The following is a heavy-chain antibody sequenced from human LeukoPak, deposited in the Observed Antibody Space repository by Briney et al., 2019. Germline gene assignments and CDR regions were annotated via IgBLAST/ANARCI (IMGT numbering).Heavy chain of an antibody. CDR3: ASASSESYYWALDY. D-gene: IGHD3-10*01. V-gene: IGHV3-74*01. CDR2: ISSDGKSI. J-gene: IGHJ4*02. Sequence: PGGSLRLSYAASGFNIGSYWMNWVRQGPGKGLVWVARISSDGKSISYADSVKGRFTISRDNSKNTLYLQMDSLRAEDTAVYYCASASSESYYWALDYWGQGTLVTVSS. CDR1: GFNIGSYW.